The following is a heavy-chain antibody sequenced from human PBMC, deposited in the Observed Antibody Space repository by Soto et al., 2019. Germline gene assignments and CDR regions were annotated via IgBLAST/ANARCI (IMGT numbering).Heavy chain of an antibody. CDR2: IYYSGST. D-gene: IGHD2-2*01. V-gene: IGHV4-39*01. J-gene: IGHJ4*02. Sequence: SETLSLTCTVSGGSISYEYYHWTWIRQSPGKGLEWIGSIYYSGSTYYNPSLKSRVTISVDTSKNQFSLKLSSVTAADTAVYYCARLYCSSTSCYFDYWGQGTLVTVSS. CDR3: ARLYCSSTSCYFDY. CDR1: GGSISYEYYH.